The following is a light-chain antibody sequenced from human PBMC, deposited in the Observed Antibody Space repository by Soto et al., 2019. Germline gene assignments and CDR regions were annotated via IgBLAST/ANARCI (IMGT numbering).Light chain of an antibody. CDR2: AAS. Sequence: DIRMTQSPSSLSAFVGDTVTITCQTGPPISVGLKWHQQKPGHAPAPLIPAASHRATGIPDRFSGSGSGTDSTLTISRLEPEDFAVYYCQQYGSSGTFGQGTKVDIK. CDR1: PPISVG. J-gene: IGKJ1*01. V-gene: IGKV1-33*01. CDR3: QQYGSSGT.